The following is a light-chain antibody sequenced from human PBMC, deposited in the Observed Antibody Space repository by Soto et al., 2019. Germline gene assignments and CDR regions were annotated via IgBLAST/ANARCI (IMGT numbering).Light chain of an antibody. J-gene: IGLJ1*01. V-gene: IGLV2-14*01. CDR3: SSYSSSSTLFV. CDR2: EVS. CDR1: SSDVGAYKY. Sequence: QSVLTQAASVSGSPGQSITISCTGTSSDVGAYKYVSWYQQHPGKAPKVMIYEVSNRPSGVSNRFSGSKSGKTASLPLSGLQAEDEADYFCSSYSSSSTLFVFGTGTKVTVL.